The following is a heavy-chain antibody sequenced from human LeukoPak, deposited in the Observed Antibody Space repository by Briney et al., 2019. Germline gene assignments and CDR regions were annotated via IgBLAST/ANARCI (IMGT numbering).Heavy chain of an antibody. J-gene: IGHJ3*01. Sequence: AGSLRLSCAASGFSFSSYGMHWVRQAPGKGLEWVAVISYDGSNKFYADSVKGRFTISRDNSKNTLYLQMNSLRAEDTAVYYCAKLGYSSGWYDFQIDAFDFWGQGTMVTVSS. CDR2: ISYDGSNK. CDR3: AKLGYSSGWYDFQIDAFDF. CDR1: GFSFSSYG. V-gene: IGHV3-30*18. D-gene: IGHD6-19*01.